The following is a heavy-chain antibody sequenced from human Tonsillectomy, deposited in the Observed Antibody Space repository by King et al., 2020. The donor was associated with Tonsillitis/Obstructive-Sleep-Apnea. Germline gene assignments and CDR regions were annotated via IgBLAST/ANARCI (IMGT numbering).Heavy chain of an antibody. CDR3: AREGVTVTREGGYYYYGMDV. CDR2: ISTSGSPI. J-gene: IGHJ6*02. D-gene: IGHD4-17*01. CDR1: GFSFSSYE. Sequence: VQLVESGGGLVQPGGSLRLSCAASGFSFSSYEMNWVRQAPGKGLEWVSYISTSGSPIYYADSVKGRFTISRDNAKNSLYLQMNSLRAEDTAVYYCAREGVTVTREGGYYYYGMDVWGQGTTVTVSS. V-gene: IGHV3-48*03.